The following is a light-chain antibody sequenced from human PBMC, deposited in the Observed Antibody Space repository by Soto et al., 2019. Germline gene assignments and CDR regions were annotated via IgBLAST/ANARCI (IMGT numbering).Light chain of an antibody. Sequence: QSVLTQPPSASGTPGQRVTISCSGSSSNIGSNTVNWYQQLPGTAPKLLIYSNNQRPSGVPDRFSGSKSGTSASLAISGLHSEDEADNYCATWDAGLNGFYVFGTGTKVTVL. J-gene: IGLJ1*01. CDR2: SNN. CDR3: ATWDAGLNGFYV. V-gene: IGLV1-44*01. CDR1: SSNIGSNT.